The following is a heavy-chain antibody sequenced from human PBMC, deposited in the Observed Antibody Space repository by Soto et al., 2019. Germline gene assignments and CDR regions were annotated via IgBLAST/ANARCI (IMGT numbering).Heavy chain of an antibody. CDR3: ARVPDYDFWSGSYYFDY. V-gene: IGHV4-4*02. D-gene: IGHD3-3*01. CDR1: GGSISSTNW. CDR2: IYHSGST. Sequence: PSETLSRTWSVSGGSISSTNWWSLVRQPPLKGMEWIGEIYHSGSTNYNPSLKSRVTISVDKSKNQFSLKLSSVTAADTAVYYCARVPDYDFWSGSYYFDYWGQGNLVTGSS. J-gene: IGHJ4*02.